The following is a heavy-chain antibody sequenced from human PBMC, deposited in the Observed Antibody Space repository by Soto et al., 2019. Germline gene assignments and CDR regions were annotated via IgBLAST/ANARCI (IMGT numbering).Heavy chain of an antibody. CDR3: ASFGHDYGDYVTGYYFDY. J-gene: IGHJ4*02. CDR1: GFTFSDYY. Sequence: PGGSLRLSCAASGFTFSDYYMSWIRQAPGKGLEWVSYISSSGSTIYYADSVKGRFTISRDNAKNSLYLQMNSLRAEDTAVYYCASFGHDYGDYVTGYYFDYWGQGTLVTVYS. D-gene: IGHD4-17*01. V-gene: IGHV3-11*01. CDR2: ISSSGSTI.